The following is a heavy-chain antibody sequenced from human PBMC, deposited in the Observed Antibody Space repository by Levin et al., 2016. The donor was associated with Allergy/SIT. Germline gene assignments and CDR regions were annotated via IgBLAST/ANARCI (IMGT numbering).Heavy chain of an antibody. D-gene: IGHD5-18*01. J-gene: IGHJ4*02. V-gene: IGHV3-48*01. CDR1: GFTFSSYS. Sequence: GGSLRLSCAASGFTFSSYSMNWVRQAPGKGLEWISFISETSSSIQYADSVKGRFTISRDNAKNSLYLQMSSLRVEDTAVYYCARDPPRRYDYWGQGTLVTVSS. CDR2: ISETSSSI. CDR3: ARDPPRRYDY.